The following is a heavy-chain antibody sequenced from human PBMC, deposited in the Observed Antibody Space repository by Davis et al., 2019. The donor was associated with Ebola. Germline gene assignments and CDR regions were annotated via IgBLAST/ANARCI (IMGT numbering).Heavy chain of an antibody. CDR1: GFTFSSYS. CDR2: ISSSSSYI. V-gene: IGHV3-21*04. D-gene: IGHD3-3*01. CDR3: AKHSTIFGVARSDY. J-gene: IGHJ4*02. Sequence: GGSLRLSCAASGFTFSSYSMNWVRQAPGKGLEWVSSISSSSSYIYYADSVKGRFTISRDNAKNSLYLQMNSLRAEDKAVYYCAKHSTIFGVARSDYWGQGTLVTVSS.